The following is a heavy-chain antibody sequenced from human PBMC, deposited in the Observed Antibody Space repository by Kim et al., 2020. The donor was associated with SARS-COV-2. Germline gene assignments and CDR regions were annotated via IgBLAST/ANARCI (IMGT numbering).Heavy chain of an antibody. V-gene: IGHV4-39*01. CDR3: ARHIMGRGYYYYGMDV. D-gene: IGHD2-8*01. J-gene: IGHJ6*04. CDR1: GGSISSSSYY. Sequence: SETLSLTCTVSGGSISSSSYYWGWIRQPPGKGLEWIGRIYYSGSTYYNPSLKCRVTISVDTSKNQFSLKLSSVTAADTAVYYCARHIMGRGYYYYGMDVWGKGTTVTVSS. CDR2: IYYSGST.